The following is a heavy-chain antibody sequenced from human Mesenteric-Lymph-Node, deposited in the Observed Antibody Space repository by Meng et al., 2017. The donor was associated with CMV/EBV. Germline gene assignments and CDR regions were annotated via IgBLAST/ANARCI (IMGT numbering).Heavy chain of an antibody. J-gene: IGHJ4*02. V-gene: IGHV1-2*02. Sequence: GYTFTGYYMHWVRQAPGQGLEWMGWINPNSGGTNYAQKFQGRVTMTRDTSISTAYMELSRLRSEDTAVYYCARGDDSSGYYSFGIDYWGQGTLVTVSS. D-gene: IGHD3-22*01. CDR3: ARGDDSSGYYSFGIDY. CDR1: GYTFTGYY. CDR2: INPNSGGT.